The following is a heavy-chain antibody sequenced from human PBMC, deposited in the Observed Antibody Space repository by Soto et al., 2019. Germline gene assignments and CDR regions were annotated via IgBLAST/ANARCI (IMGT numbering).Heavy chain of an antibody. CDR1: GYTFNNFV. CDR3: ARAPVGVVPTATYIDH. V-gene: IGHV1-18*01. CDR2: ISASNGDT. J-gene: IGHJ4*02. Sequence: QVQLVQSGTEVQKPGASVKVSCKASGYTFNNFVVAWVRQAPGQGLEWMGWISASNGDTNYAQKFQGRVTMATDTSTNAAYMHLGSLRSADTAVYYCARAPVGVVPTATYIDHWGQGTRVSVSS. D-gene: IGHD2-21*02.